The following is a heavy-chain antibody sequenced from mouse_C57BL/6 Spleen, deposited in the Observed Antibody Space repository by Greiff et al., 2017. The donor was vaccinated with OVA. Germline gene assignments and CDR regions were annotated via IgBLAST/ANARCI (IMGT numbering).Heavy chain of an antibody. CDR2: INPNNGGT. CDR1: GYTFTDYY. J-gene: IGHJ4*01. CDR3: ARRAMDY. Sequence: EVQLQQSGPELVKPGASVKISCKASGYTFTDYYMNWVKQSHGKSLEWIGDINPNNGGTSYNQKFKGKATLTVDKSSSTAYMELRSLTSEDSAVYYRARRAMDYWGQGTSVTVSS. V-gene: IGHV1-26*01.